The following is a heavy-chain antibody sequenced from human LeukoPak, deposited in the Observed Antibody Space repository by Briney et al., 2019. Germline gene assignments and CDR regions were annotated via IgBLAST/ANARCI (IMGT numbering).Heavy chain of an antibody. V-gene: IGHV3-21*01. D-gene: IGHD1-1*01. CDR1: GFTFASYS. CDR2: ISGDSTYI. J-gene: IGHJ4*02. Sequence: GGSLRLSCAASGFTFASYSMNWVRQAPGKGLEWVSSISGDSTYIYNAGSGKGRFTISRDNAQASLYLQMNSLRADDTAVYYCARVSGRLERQSDLDYWGQGTLVIVSS. CDR3: ARVSGRLERQSDLDY.